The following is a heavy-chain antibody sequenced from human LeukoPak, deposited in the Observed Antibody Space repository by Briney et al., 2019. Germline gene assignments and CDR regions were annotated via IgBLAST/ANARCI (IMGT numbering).Heavy chain of an antibody. D-gene: IGHD3-22*01. J-gene: IGHJ4*02. CDR2: ISYDGSNK. CDR3: ARAVVANGPDFDY. V-gene: IGHV3-30-3*01. Sequence: GRSLRLSCAASGFTFSNYAIHWVRQAPGKGLEWVAVISYDGSNKYYADSVKGRFTISRDNSKNTLYLQMNSLRAEDTAVYYCARAVVANGPDFDYWGQGTLVTVSS. CDR1: GFTFSNYA.